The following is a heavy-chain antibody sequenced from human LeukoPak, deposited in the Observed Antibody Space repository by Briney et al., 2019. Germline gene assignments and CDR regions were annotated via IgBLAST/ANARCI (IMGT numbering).Heavy chain of an antibody. CDR1: TGYFRSSSYY. V-gene: IGHV4-39*07. D-gene: IGHD1-1*01. Sequence: SETLSLTCAVSTGYFRSSSYYWGWIRQPPGKGLEWIGSIHYSGSTFYNPSLKSRVTVSLDTSKNQFFLKLTSVTAADTAVYYCARDWNADGGPFDYWGQGTLVAVSS. CDR2: IHYSGST. J-gene: IGHJ4*02. CDR3: ARDWNADGGPFDY.